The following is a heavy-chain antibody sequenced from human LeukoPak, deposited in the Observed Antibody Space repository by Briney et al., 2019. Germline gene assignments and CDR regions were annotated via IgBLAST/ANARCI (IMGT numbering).Heavy chain of an antibody. CDR3: ARSGDSSGYYYEYYFDY. D-gene: IGHD3-22*01. CDR2: MSYDIKKK. Sequence: GKSLRLSCSASGFTFSSYGMHWVRQAPGKGLEWVAGMSYDIKKKFYADSVRGRFTISRDNAKNSLYLQMNSLRAEDTAVYYCARSGDSSGYYYEYYFDYWGQGTLVTVSS. V-gene: IGHV3-30*03. J-gene: IGHJ4*02. CDR1: GFTFSSYG.